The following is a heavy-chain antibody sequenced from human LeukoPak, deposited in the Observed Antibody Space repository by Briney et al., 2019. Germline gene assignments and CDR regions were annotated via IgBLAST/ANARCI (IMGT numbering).Heavy chain of an antibody. Sequence: GGSLRLSCAASGFTFSDYYMSWIRQAPGKGPEWVSYISSSGSTIYYADSVKGRFTISRDNAKNSLYLQMNSLRAEDTAVYYRARQRGYSYGFEDPKHFDYWGQGTLVTVSS. CDR3: ARQRGYSYGFEDPKHFDY. J-gene: IGHJ4*02. D-gene: IGHD5-18*01. CDR2: ISSSGSTI. CDR1: GFTFSDYY. V-gene: IGHV3-11*01.